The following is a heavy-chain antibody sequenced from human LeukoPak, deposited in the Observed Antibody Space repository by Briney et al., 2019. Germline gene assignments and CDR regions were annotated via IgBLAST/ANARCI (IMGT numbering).Heavy chain of an antibody. CDR3: ARGKGGWHY. J-gene: IGHJ4*02. D-gene: IGHD3-16*01. CDR2: IGPHSSAT. Sequence: ASVKVSCKSSGFTFTDYYIHWVRQAPGQGLEWMGYIGPHSSATSSPQEFQGRVTMTRDTSMSTAYMELTRLTSDDTAVYYCARGKGGWHYWGQGTLVTVSS. V-gene: IGHV1-2*02. CDR1: GFTFTDYY.